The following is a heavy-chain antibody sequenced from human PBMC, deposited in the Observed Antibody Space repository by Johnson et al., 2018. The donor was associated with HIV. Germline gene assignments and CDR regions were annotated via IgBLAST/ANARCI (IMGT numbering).Heavy chain of an antibody. CDR2: IKSKTDGGTT. J-gene: IGHJ3*02. CDR3: ITGGGGTIPSGAFDI. V-gene: IGHV3-15*01. CDR1: GFTFSNAW. D-gene: IGHD1-26*01. Sequence: MLLVESGGGLVKPGGSLKLSCTASGFTFSNAWMNWVRHAPGKGLEWVGRIKSKTDGGTTDYAAPVKGKFTIARDDSKTTLYLQMNSLKTEDTAVYYCITGGGGTIPSGAFDIWGQGTMVTVSS.